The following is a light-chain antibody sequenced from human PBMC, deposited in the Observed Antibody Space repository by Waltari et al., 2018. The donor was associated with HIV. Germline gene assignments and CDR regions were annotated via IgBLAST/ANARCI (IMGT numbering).Light chain of an antibody. V-gene: IGLV2-8*01. Sequence: QSALTQPPSAAGSPGQSVTISCTGTSSDVGSYNYVSWYLHHPGKAPKLMIFEVSKRPSGVPDRFSGSKSGNTASLTVSGLQAEDEANYYCSSYAGSYLVFGGVTKLTVL. CDR2: EVS. CDR1: SSDVGSYNY. CDR3: SSYAGSYLV. J-gene: IGLJ3*02.